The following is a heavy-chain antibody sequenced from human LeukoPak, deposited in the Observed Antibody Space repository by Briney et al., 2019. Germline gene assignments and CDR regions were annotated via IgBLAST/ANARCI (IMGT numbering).Heavy chain of an antibody. D-gene: IGHD6-13*01. CDR2: ISGSGGST. J-gene: IGHJ4*02. CDR1: GFTFSSYD. V-gene: IGHV3-23*01. Sequence: GGTLRLSCAASGFTFSSYDMSWVRQAPGKGLEWVSTISGSGGSTYYADSVKGRFTISRDNSKNTLYLQMNSLRAEDTAVYYCAKDKVAAAGTTEFDYWGQGTLVTVSS. CDR3: AKDKVAAAGTTEFDY.